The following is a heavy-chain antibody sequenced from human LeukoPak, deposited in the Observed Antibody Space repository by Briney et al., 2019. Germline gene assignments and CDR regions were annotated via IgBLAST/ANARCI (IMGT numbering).Heavy chain of an antibody. CDR2: ISGSGGST. CDR1: GFTFSSYW. V-gene: IGHV3-23*01. D-gene: IGHD1-26*01. CDR3: AKAGARVGGHFDY. Sequence: GGSLRLSCAASGFTFSSYWMSWVRQAPGKGLEWVSAISGSGGSTYYADSVKGRFTISRDNSKNTLYLQMNSLRAEDTAVYYCAKAGARVGGHFDYWGQGTLVTVSS. J-gene: IGHJ4*02.